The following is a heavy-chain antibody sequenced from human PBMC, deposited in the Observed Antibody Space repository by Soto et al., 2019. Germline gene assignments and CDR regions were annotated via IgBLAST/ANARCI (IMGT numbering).Heavy chain of an antibody. J-gene: IGHJ6*01. CDR2: VHDSWGS. D-gene: IGHD3-10*01. Sequence: SETLSLTCTVSGGSISSYYWSWVRQPPGKGLEWIGYVHDSWGSHYNPSLKSRVAISLDTSTSQFSLKLTSVTAPDTAVYYCVRVGFGALHGRVYDWGQGATVTVS. CDR3: VRVGFGALHGRVYD. V-gene: IGHV4-59*08. CDR1: GGSISSYY.